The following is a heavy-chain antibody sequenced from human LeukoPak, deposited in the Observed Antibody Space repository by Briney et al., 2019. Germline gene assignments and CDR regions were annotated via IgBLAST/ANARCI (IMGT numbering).Heavy chain of an antibody. D-gene: IGHD6-13*01. Sequence: SETLSLTCTVSSGSISSSSYYWGWIRQPPGKGLEWIGSIYYSGSTYYNPSLKSRVTISVDTSKNQFSLKLSSVTAADTAVYYCAGTKIAAAGTWWFDPWGQGTLVTVSS. CDR2: IYYSGST. CDR1: SGSISSSSYY. V-gene: IGHV4-39*01. J-gene: IGHJ5*02. CDR3: AGTKIAAAGTWWFDP.